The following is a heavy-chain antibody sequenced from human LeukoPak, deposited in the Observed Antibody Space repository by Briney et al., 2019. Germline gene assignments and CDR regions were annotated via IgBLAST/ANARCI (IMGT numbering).Heavy chain of an antibody. V-gene: IGHV4-34*01. CDR3: ARRGYSYGLKT. Sequence: PSETLSLTCTVSGGSISSYYWGWIRQPPGRGLEWIGEINHSGSTNYNPSLKSRVTISVDTSKNQFSLKLSSVTAADTAVYYCARRGYSYGLKTWGQGTLVTVSS. CDR1: GGSISSYY. CDR2: INHSGST. J-gene: IGHJ5*02. D-gene: IGHD5-18*01.